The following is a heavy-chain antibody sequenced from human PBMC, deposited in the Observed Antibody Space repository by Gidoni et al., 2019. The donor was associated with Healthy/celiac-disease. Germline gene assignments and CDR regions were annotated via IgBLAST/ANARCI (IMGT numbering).Heavy chain of an antibody. J-gene: IGHJ5*02. Sequence: QVQLQQWGAGLLKPSETLSLPCAVYGGSFSGYYWDWIRQPPGQGLEWIVEINHIGSTNYNPSLTSRVTIAGYTSKNQFSLKLSAVTAADTAVYYCARGLGYSSSSPMYNWFDPWGQGTLVTVSS. V-gene: IGHV4-34*01. CDR2: INHIGST. D-gene: IGHD6-6*01. CDR1: GGSFSGYY. CDR3: ARGLGYSSSSPMYNWFDP.